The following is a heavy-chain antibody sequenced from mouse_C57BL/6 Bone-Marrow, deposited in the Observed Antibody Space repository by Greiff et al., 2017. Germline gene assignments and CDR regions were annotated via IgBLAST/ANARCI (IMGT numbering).Heavy chain of an antibody. D-gene: IGHD1-1*01. Sequence: VQLQPPWAELVMPGASVKLSCKASGYTFTSYWMHWVKQRPGQGLAWIGEIYPSDSYTNYNQKVKGKSTLTVDKSSSTAYMQLSSLTSEDSAVYYCARSDYGSSYWYFDVWGTGTTVTVSS. J-gene: IGHJ1*03. V-gene: IGHV1-69*01. CDR2: IYPSDSYT. CDR3: ARSDYGSSYWYFDV. CDR1: GYTFTSYW.